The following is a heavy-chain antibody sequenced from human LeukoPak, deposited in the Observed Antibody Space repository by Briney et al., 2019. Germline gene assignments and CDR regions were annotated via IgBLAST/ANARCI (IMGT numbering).Heavy chain of an antibody. J-gene: IGHJ3*02. D-gene: IGHD2-15*01. CDR2: IYTSGST. V-gene: IGHV4-61*02. CDR1: GGSISSSSYY. CDR3: ASTNPHCSGGSCYGPDAFDI. Sequence: SETLSLTCTVSGGSISSSSYYWSWIRQPAGKGLEWIGRIYTSGSTNYNPSLKSRVTMSVDTSKNQFSLKLSSVTAADTAVYYCASTNPHCSGGSCYGPDAFDIWGQGTMVTVSS.